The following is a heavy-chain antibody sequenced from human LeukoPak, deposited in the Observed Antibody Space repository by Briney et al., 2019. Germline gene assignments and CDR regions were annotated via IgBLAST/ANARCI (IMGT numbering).Heavy chain of an antibody. D-gene: IGHD1-26*01. CDR3: AMNLAYSGSYRFFDY. Sequence: GGSLRLSCAASGFTFSSYAMSWVRQAPGKGLEWVSAISGSGGSTYYADSVKGRLTISRDNSKNTLYLQMNSLRAEDTAVYYCAMNLAYSGSYRFFDYWGQGTLVTVSS. J-gene: IGHJ4*02. CDR2: ISGSGGST. V-gene: IGHV3-23*01. CDR1: GFTFSSYA.